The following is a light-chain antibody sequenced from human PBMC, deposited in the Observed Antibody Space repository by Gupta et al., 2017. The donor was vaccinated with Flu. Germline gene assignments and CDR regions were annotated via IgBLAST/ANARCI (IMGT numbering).Light chain of an antibody. CDR2: KSS. V-gene: IGKV2-30*01. J-gene: IGKJ2*01. Sequence: VTHAQPASISCRTSQGRVCSDGNIYLDWFQERPGQSPRRPIYKSSDRDSGVPDRFSGSGSCTDITLKITRGEAEDVGVYYCRQCKHWPYTFGQGTKLEIK. CDR1: QGRVCSDGNIY. CDR3: RQCKHWPYT.